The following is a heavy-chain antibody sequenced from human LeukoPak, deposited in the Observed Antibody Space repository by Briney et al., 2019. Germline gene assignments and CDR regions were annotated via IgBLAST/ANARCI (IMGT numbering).Heavy chain of an antibody. V-gene: IGHV3-23*01. J-gene: IGHJ4*02. CDR2: ISGSGGST. D-gene: IGHD6-13*01. Sequence: GGSLRLSCAASGFSFSAYGVHWVRQAPGKGLEWVSAISGSGGSTYYADSVKGRFTISRDNSKNTLYLQMNSLRAEDTAVYYCAGSRIAAAGPFDYWGQGTLVTVSS. CDR3: AGSRIAAAGPFDY. CDR1: GFSFSAYG.